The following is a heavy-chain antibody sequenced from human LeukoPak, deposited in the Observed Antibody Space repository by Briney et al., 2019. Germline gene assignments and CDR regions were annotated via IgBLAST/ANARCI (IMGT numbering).Heavy chain of an antibody. V-gene: IGHV4-34*01. Sequence: SETLSLTCAGYGGSFSGYYWSWIRQPPGKGLEWIGEINHSGSTNYNPSLKSRVTISVDTSKNQFSLKLSSVTAADTAVYYCARDTFGSLYFDYWGQGTLVTVSS. CDR2: INHSGST. CDR3: ARDTFGSLYFDY. J-gene: IGHJ4*02. D-gene: IGHD6-13*01. CDR1: GGSFSGYY.